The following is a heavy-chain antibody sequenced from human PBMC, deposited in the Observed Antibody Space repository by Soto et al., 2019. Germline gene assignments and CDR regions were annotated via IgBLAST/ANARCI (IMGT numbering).Heavy chain of an antibody. D-gene: IGHD3-22*01. Sequence: GGSLRLSCAASGFTFSSYAMSWVRQAPGKGLEWDSAISGSGGSTYYADSVKGRFTISRDNSKNTLYLQMNSLRAEDTAVYYCAKDGVLRPXYYDSSGFPYYYYGMDVWGQGTTVTVSS. J-gene: IGHJ6*02. CDR2: ISGSGGST. CDR1: GFTFSSYA. CDR3: AKDGVLRPXYYDSSGFPYYYYGMDV. V-gene: IGHV3-23*01.